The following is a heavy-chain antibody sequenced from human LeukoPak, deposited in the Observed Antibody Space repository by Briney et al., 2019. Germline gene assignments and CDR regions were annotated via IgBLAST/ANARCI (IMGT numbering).Heavy chain of an antibody. CDR1: GYTFTSYD. J-gene: IGHJ4*02. V-gene: IGHV1-8*01. D-gene: IGHD6-13*01. CDR2: MNPNSGNT. CDR3: ARVNRGAAAAYY. Sequence: GASVKVSCKASGYTFTSYDINWVRQATGQGLEWMGWMNPNSGNTGYAQKFQGRVTMTRNTSISTAYMELSSLRSEDTAVYYCARVNRGAAAAYYWGQGTLVTVSS.